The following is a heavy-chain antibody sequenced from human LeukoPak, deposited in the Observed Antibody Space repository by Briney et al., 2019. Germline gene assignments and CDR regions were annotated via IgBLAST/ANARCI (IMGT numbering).Heavy chain of an antibody. J-gene: IGHJ4*02. CDR3: AKDGTMATTPFDY. V-gene: IGHV3-30*18. CDR1: GFTFSSYG. D-gene: IGHD1-1*01. Sequence: GGSLRLSCAASGFTFSSYGMHWVRQAPGKGLEWVAVISYDGSNKYYADSVKGRFTISRDNSENTLYLQMNSLRAEDTAVYYCAKDGTMATTPFDYWGQGTLVTVSS. CDR2: ISYDGSNK.